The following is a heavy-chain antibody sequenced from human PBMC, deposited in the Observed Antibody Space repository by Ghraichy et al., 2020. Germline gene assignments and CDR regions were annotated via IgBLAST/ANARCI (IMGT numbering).Heavy chain of an antibody. CDR1: GGSINSGALS. J-gene: IGHJ4*02. D-gene: IGHD2-15*01. V-gene: IGHV4-31*03. Sequence: SETLSLTCTVSGGSINSGALSLTWIRQHPGKGLEWIGYIHYSGSTDYNPALKSRVTVSVDTSKNHFTLRLTSLTAADTAVYYCASCSGGSCSPYDFHYWGQGILVFASS. CDR2: IHYSGST. CDR3: ASCSGGSCSPYDFHY.